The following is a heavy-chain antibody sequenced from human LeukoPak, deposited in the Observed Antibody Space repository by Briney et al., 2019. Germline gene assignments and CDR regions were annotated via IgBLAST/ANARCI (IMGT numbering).Heavy chain of an antibody. CDR3: ARGGGYNGPDY. CDR1: GYSISSGYY. D-gene: IGHD3-16*01. CDR2: IYHSGST. Sequence: SETLSLTCAVSGYSISSGYYWGWIRQPPGKGLEWIGTIYHSGSTYYNPSLKSRVTISVDTSKNLFSLKLSSVTAADTAVYYCARGGGYNGPDYWGQGTLVTVSS. J-gene: IGHJ4*02. V-gene: IGHV4-38-2*01.